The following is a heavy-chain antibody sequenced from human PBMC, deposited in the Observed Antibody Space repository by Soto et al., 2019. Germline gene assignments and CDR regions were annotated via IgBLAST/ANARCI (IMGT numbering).Heavy chain of an antibody. CDR2: IYYSGST. CDR3: ARSPDTAMRNWFDP. Sequence: PSETLSLTCAVSGDSIGSNVWWSWIRQPPGKGLEWIGYIYYSGSTNYNPSLKSRVTISVDTSKNQFSLKLSSVTAADTAVYYCARSPDTAMRNWFDPWGQGTLVTVSS. V-gene: IGHV4-59*01. D-gene: IGHD5-18*01. J-gene: IGHJ5*02. CDR1: GDSIGSNVW.